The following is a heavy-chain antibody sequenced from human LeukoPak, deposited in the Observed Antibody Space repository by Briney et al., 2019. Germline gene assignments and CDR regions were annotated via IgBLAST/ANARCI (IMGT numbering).Heavy chain of an antibody. CDR2: ISGSGGST. CDR3: ANKAIVTGGLAY. D-gene: IGHD4-11*01. J-gene: IGHJ4*02. V-gene: IGHV3-23*01. CDR1: GFTFSSYE. Sequence: PGGSLRLSCAASGFTFSSYEMNWVREAPGKGLEWGSIISGSGGSTYYADSVKGRFTISRDNPKNTLYLLMNSLRAEDTAVYYCANKAIVTGGLAYWGQGTLVTVSS.